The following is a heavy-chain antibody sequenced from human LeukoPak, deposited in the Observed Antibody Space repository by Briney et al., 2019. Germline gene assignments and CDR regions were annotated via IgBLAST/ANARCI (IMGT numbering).Heavy chain of an antibody. CDR1: GYRFSSFG. J-gene: IGHJ4*02. CDR3: ARDRDSSGLPILGY. Sequence: ASVKVSCKASGYRFSSFGIHWVRQAPGQRLEWMGWINAGNGTTKYSQKLQGRVTITRDTSANTVYMELSSLRSEDTAVYYCARDRDSSGLPILGYWGQGTLVTVSS. V-gene: IGHV1-3*01. D-gene: IGHD6-19*01. CDR2: INAGNGTT.